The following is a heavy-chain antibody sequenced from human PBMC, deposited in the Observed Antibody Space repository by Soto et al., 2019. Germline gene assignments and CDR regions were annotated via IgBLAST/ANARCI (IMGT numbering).Heavy chain of an antibody. CDR1: GFTFSSYA. CDR2: ISGTGGNT. Sequence: PGGSLGLSCTASGFTFSSYAMTWVRQAPGKGLEWVSTISGTGGNTYYADSVKGRSTISRDNSKNTVYLQMNSLRAEDTAVYYCVKAVYLLDFDYWGQGTLVTVSS. D-gene: IGHD1-20*01. J-gene: IGHJ4*02. CDR3: VKAVYLLDFDY. V-gene: IGHV3-23*01.